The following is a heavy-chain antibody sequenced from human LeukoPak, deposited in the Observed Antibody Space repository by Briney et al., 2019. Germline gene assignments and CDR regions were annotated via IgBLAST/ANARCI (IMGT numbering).Heavy chain of an antibody. Sequence: TGGSLRLSCAASGFSFSIYAVSGVRQAPGKGLEWVSAISGSGASTYYADSVKGRFAISRDNSKNTLYLQMNSLRDEDTAVYYCAIPSPYSSGWYGGSDHWGQGTLVTVSS. CDR3: AIPSPYSSGWYGGSDH. D-gene: IGHD6-19*01. CDR2: ISGSGAST. CDR1: GFSFSIYA. V-gene: IGHV3-23*01. J-gene: IGHJ4*02.